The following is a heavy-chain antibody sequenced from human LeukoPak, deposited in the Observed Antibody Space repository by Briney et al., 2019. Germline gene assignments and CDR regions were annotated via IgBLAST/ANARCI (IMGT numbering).Heavy chain of an antibody. Sequence: GGSLRLSCAASGFTFSRYAMSWVREDLGKGLEWVSPISSGGVSTYYADSVKGRVTISRDNTKKTLYLHKNSLRAEDMSVYYCAKLGSSGYFQHWGQGTLVTVSS. V-gene: IGHV3-23*01. CDR3: AKLGSSGYFQH. J-gene: IGHJ1*01. CDR2: ISSGGVST. D-gene: IGHD6-19*01. CDR1: GFTFSRYA.